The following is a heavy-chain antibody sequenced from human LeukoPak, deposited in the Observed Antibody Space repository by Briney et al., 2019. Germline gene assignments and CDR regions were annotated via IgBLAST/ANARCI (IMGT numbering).Heavy chain of an antibody. CDR1: GGSISSYY. J-gene: IGHJ6*03. CDR2: IYTSGST. CDR3: ARGSETPYYYYMDV. V-gene: IGHV4-4*07. Sequence: SETLSLTCTVSGGSISSYYWSWIRQPAGKGLEWIGRIYTSGSTNYNPSLKSRVTMSVDTSKNQFSLMLSSVTAADTAVYYCARGSETPYYYYMDVWGKGTTVTVSS.